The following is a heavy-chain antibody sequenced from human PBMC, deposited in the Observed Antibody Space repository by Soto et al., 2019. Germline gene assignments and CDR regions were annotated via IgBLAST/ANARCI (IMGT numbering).Heavy chain of an antibody. CDR1: GFTFSSFA. CDR2: ISGSGDGT. J-gene: IGHJ4*02. V-gene: IGHV3-23*01. Sequence: PGGSLRLSCPASGFTFSSFALSWVRQAPGKGLEWVSGISGSGDGTDYAVSVKGRFTISRDTAKNTMYLQMNSLRAEETAVYYCAGPGHSSQAYRGQRALVTVSS. D-gene: IGHD5-18*01. CDR3: AGPGHSSQAY.